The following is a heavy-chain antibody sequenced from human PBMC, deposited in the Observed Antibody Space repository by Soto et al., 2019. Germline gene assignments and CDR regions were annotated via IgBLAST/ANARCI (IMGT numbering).Heavy chain of an antibody. CDR3: ARVHFDWSNWDDYAMDI. V-gene: IGHV1-69*13. D-gene: IGHD3-9*01. Sequence: SSVKVSCQASRGTFSSYAISWVRQAPGQGSEWMGGVIPIFGTANYAQKFKGRVKITADETTSTAYMELISLRSEDTAVYYCARVHFDWSNWDDYAMDIGG. J-gene: IGHJ6*02. CDR2: VIPIFGTA. CDR1: RGTFSSYA.